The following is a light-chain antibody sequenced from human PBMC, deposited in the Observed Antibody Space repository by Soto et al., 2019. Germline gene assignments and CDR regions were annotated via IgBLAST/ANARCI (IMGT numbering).Light chain of an antibody. CDR3: QQYGSSPPMYT. CDR2: GAS. J-gene: IGKJ2*01. Sequence: EIVLTQSPGTLSLSPGERATLSCRASQSVSSSYLAWYQQKPGQAPRLLIYGASSRATGIPDRFSGSGSGTDFTLTISRLEPEDFAVYYCQQYGSSPPMYTFCQGTKLESK. V-gene: IGKV3-20*01. CDR1: QSVSSSY.